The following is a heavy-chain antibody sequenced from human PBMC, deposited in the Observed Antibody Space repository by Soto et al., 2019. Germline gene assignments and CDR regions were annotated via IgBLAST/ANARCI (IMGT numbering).Heavy chain of an antibody. D-gene: IGHD1-1*01. CDR1: GYTFTSYG. V-gene: IGHV1-18*01. CDR3: ARRPARNGWFDP. J-gene: IGHJ5*02. CDR2: ISAYNGNT. Sequence: ASVKVSCTASGYTFTSYGISWVRQAPGQGLEWMGWISAYNGNTNYAQKLQGRVTMTTDTSTSTAYMELRSLRSDDTAVYYCARRPARNGWFDPWGQGTLVTVSS.